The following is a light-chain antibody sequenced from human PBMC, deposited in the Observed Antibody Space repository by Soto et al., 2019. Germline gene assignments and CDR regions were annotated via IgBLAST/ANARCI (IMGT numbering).Light chain of an antibody. J-gene: IGLJ3*02. CDR2: RNN. Sequence: QSVLTQPPSASGTPGQRVTISCSGSSSNIGSNYVYWYQQLPGTAPKLLIYRNNQRPSGVPDRFSGSKPGTSASLAIGVLRSEDEGDYYCAAWDDSLSGRVVGGGSNLAVL. CDR3: AAWDDSLSGRV. V-gene: IGLV1-47*01. CDR1: SSNIGSNY.